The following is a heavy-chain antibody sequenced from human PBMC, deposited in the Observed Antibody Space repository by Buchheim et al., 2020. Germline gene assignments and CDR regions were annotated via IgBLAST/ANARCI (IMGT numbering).Heavy chain of an antibody. D-gene: IGHD3-22*01. CDR1: GFTFSSNA. V-gene: IGHV3-23*01. CDR3: ANFYDSTGYYKAPFDY. J-gene: IGHJ4*02. Sequence: EEQLLESGGGLVQPGGSLRLSCAASGFTFSSNAMSWVRQAPGKGLEWVSTISGSASGTYYADSVKGRFTISRDNSQNTVFLQMNSLRAEDTAVYYCANFYDSTGYYKAPFDYWGPGTL. CDR2: ISGSASGT.